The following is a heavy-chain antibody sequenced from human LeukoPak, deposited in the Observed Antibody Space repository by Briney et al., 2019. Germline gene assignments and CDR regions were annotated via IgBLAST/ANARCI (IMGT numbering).Heavy chain of an antibody. CDR1: GFTFSSYS. D-gene: IGHD3-9*01. CDR2: ISSSSSYI. Sequence: GGSLRLSCAASGFTFSSYSMNWVRQAPGKGLEWVSSISSSSSYIYYADSVKGRFTISRDNAKNPLYLQMNSLRAEDTAVYYCAREGYDILTGDAFDIWGQGTMVTVSS. CDR3: AREGYDILTGDAFDI. V-gene: IGHV3-21*01. J-gene: IGHJ3*02.